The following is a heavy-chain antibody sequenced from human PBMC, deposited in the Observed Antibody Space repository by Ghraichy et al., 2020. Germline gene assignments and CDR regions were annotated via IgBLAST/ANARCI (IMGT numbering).Heavy chain of an antibody. CDR1: GFTFSSHS. CDR2: ISKNSDYI. CDR3: ARGDGYANGGYDY. D-gene: IGHD2-8*01. J-gene: IGHJ4*02. V-gene: IGHV3-21*01. Sequence: GGSLRLSCAASGFTFSSHSMHWVRQAPGKGLEWVSSISKNSDYIYYEDSMRGRFTISRDNAENSGFLQMHSLRVEDTAVYYCARGDGYANGGYDYWGQGILVTVSS.